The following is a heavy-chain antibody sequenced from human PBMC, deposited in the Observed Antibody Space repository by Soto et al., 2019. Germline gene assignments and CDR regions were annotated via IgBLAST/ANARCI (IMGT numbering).Heavy chain of an antibody. CDR3: ARQPYDTSDYFDD. D-gene: IGHD3-22*01. CDR1: GDSINSRGYY. Sequence: SETLSLTCTVSGDSINSRGYYWAWIRQPPGKGLEWIGSMYYSGSTDYNPSLKSRVTISVDTSRIHFSLKLISVTAADTAVYYCARQPYDTSDYFDDWGQGTLVTVSS. CDR2: MYYSGST. V-gene: IGHV4-39*01. J-gene: IGHJ4*02.